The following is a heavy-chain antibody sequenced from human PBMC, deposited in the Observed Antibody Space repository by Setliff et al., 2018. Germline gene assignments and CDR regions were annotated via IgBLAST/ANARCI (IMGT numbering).Heavy chain of an antibody. CDR2: IYASGST. CDR3: ARAPPNRYSGSYEYFYMDV. CDR1: GGSISSYY. V-gene: IGHV4-4*08. D-gene: IGHD1-26*01. J-gene: IGHJ6*03. Sequence: PSETLSLTCTVSGGSISSYYWSWIRQPPGKGLEWIWYIYASGSTNYNPSLKSRVTLSVDTSNNQFSLKVSSVTAADTAVYYCARAPPNRYSGSYEYFYMDVWGKGTTVTVSS.